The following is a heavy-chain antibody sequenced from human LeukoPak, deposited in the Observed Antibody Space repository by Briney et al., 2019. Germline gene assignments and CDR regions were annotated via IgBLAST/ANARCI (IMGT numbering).Heavy chain of an antibody. CDR2: INHSGST. CDR3: ARHRRPADFDY. Sequence: SETLSLTCAVYGGSFSGYYWSWIRQPPGKGLEWIGEINHSGSTNYNPSLKSRVTISVDTSKNQFSLKLSSVTAADTAVYYCARHRRPADFDYWGQGTLVTVSS. V-gene: IGHV4-34*01. CDR1: GGSFSGYY. J-gene: IGHJ4*02.